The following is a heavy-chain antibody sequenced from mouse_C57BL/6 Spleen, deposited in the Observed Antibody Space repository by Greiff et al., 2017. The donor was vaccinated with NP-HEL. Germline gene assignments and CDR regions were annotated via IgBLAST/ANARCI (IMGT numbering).Heavy chain of an antibody. V-gene: IGHV1-55*01. CDR2: IYPGSGST. J-gene: IGHJ2*01. CDR1: GYTFTSYW. D-gene: IGHD1-1*01. Sequence: QVQLQQPGAELVKPGASVKMSCKASGYTFTSYWITWVKQRPGQGLEWIGDIYPGSGSTNYNEKFKSKATLTVDTSSRTAYMQLSSLTSEDSAVYYCARSILSYGSSYDYWGQGTTLTVSS. CDR3: ARSILSYGSSYDY.